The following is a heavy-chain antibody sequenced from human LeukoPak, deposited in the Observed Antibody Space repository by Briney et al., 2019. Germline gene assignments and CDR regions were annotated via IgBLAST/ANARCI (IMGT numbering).Heavy chain of an antibody. J-gene: IGHJ4*02. CDR1: GYSFTSYW. CDR2: IYPGDSDT. D-gene: IGHD4-17*01. CDR3: ARTTTVTCFDY. V-gene: IGHV5-51*01. Sequence: PGGSLRLSCKGSGYSFTSYWIGWVRQMPGKGLEWMGIIYPGDSDTRYSPSFRGQVTISADKSISTAYLQWSSLKASDTAMYYCARTTTVTCFDYWGQGTLVTVSS.